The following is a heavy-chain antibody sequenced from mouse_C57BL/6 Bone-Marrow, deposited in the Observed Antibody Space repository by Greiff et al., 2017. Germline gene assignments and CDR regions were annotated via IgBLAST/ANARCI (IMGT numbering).Heavy chain of an antibody. CDR2: ISSGGSYT. J-gene: IGHJ3*01. CDR3: ARHDPWFAY. Sequence: EVMLVESGGDLVKPGGSLKLSCAASGFTFSSYGMSWVRQTPDKRLEWVATISSGGSYTYYPDSVKGLFTISRDNAKNTLYLQMSSLKSEDTATYYCARHDPWFAYWGQGTLVTVSA. V-gene: IGHV5-6*01. CDR1: GFTFSSYG.